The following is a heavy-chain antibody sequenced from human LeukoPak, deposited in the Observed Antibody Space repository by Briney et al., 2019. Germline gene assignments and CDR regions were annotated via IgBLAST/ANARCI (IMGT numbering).Heavy chain of an antibody. Sequence: SVKVSCKASGGTFSSYAISWVRQAPGQGLEWMGRIIPIFGTANYAQKFQGRVTITTDESTSTAYMELSSLRSEDTAVYYCARHSGYCSSTSCFQYYDFWSGYRYYFDYWGQGTLVTVSS. J-gene: IGHJ4*02. V-gene: IGHV1-69*05. D-gene: IGHD2-2*01. CDR2: IIPIFGTA. CDR1: GGTFSSYA. CDR3: ARHSGYCSSTSCFQYYDFWSGYRYYFDY.